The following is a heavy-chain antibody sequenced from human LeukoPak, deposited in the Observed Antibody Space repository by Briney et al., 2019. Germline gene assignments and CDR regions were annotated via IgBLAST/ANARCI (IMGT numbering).Heavy chain of an antibody. CDR3: TRGGTYGDYEIDY. CDR2: IRSKAYGGTT. J-gene: IGHJ4*02. Sequence: GGSLRLSCTASGFTFGDYAMSWFRQAPGKGLEWVGFIRSKAYGGTTEYAASVKGRFTISRDDSKSIAYLQMNSLKTEDTAVYYCTRGGTYGDYEIDYWGQGTLVTVSS. V-gene: IGHV3-49*03. CDR1: GFTFGDYA. D-gene: IGHD4-17*01.